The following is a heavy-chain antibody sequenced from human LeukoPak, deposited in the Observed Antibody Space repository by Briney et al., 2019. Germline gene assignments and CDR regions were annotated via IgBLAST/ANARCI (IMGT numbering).Heavy chain of an antibody. V-gene: IGHV3-48*01. J-gene: IGHJ5*02. CDR3: AGALRYFDWLSTSPEYNWFDP. D-gene: IGHD3-9*01. CDR1: GFTFSSYS. CDR2: ISSSSSTI. Sequence: GGSLRLSCAASGFTFSSYSMNWVRQAPGKGLEWVSYISSSSSTIYYADSVKGRFTISRDNAKNSLYLQMYSLRAEDTAVYYCAGALRYFDWLSTSPEYNWFDPWGQGTLVTVSS.